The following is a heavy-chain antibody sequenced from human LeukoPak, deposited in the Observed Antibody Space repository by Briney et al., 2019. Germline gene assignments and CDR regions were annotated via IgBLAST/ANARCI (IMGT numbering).Heavy chain of an antibody. CDR3: ARDRYSYGYRIFDY. CDR1: GYSISSGYY. CDR2: IYHSGST. V-gene: IGHV4-38-2*02. Sequence: PSETLSLTCAVSGYSISSGYYWGWIRQPPGKGLEWIGSIYHSGSTYYNPSLKSRVTISVDTSKNQFSLKLSPVTAADTAVYYCARDRYSYGYRIFDYWGQGTLVTVSS. D-gene: IGHD5-18*01. J-gene: IGHJ4*02.